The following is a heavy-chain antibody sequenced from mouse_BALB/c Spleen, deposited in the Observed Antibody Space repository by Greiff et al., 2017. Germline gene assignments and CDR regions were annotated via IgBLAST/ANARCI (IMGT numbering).Heavy chain of an antibody. D-gene: IGHD2-3*01. Sequence: EVKLMESGAELVKPGASVKLSCTASGFNIKDTYMHWVKQRPEQGLEWIGRIDPANGNTKYDPKFQGKATITADTSSNTAYLQLSSLTSEDTAVYYCARFYDGYYVNYFDYWGQGTTLTVSS. V-gene: IGHV14-3*02. CDR2: IDPANGNT. CDR1: GFNIKDTY. CDR3: ARFYDGYYVNYFDY. J-gene: IGHJ2*01.